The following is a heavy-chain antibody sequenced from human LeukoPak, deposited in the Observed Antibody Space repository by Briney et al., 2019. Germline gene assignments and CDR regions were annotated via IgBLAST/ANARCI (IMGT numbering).Heavy chain of an antibody. CDR1: GFTFSSYA. CDR2: ISGSGGST. V-gene: IGHV3-23*01. J-gene: IGHJ4*02. D-gene: IGHD3-22*01. Sequence: GGSLRLSCAASGFTFSSYAMSWVRQAPGEGLEWVSAISGSGGSTYYADSVKGRFTISRDNSKNTLYLQMNSLRAEDTAVYYCAKRRGNYYDSSGVYYFDYWGQGTLVTVSS. CDR3: AKRRGNYYDSSGVYYFDY.